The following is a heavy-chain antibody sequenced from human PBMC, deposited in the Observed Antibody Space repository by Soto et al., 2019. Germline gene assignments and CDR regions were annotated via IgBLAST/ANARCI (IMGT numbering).Heavy chain of an antibody. CDR1: GNTFTSNG. Sequence: QAQLVQSGAEVKKPGASVSISCKASGNTFTSNGFVWVRQAPGHGLEWVGWISPYNGKTENAKNEQVRVSVTTYTSTNTTYMELRSLRSNVTAVYYCARDGRNDDCCYAFDLWGQGTMVIVSP. D-gene: IGHD2-21*01. CDR2: ISPYNGKT. V-gene: IGHV1-18*01. J-gene: IGHJ3*01. CDR3: ARDGRNDDCCYAFDL.